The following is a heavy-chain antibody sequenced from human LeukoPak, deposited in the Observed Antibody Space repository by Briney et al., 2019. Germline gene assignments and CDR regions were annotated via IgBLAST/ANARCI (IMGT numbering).Heavy chain of an antibody. D-gene: IGHD2-2*01. Sequence: SVRVSFKASGGTFSSYAVSWVRQAPGQGGEWMGGIIPTFGTANYAQKFQGRVTITTDEATSTAYMELSRLRSDDTAVYYCARGPSCSSMSCPYWFDPWGQGTLVTVSS. J-gene: IGHJ5*02. V-gene: IGHV1-69*05. CDR1: GGTFSSYA. CDR2: IIPTFGTA. CDR3: ARGPSCSSMSCPYWFDP.